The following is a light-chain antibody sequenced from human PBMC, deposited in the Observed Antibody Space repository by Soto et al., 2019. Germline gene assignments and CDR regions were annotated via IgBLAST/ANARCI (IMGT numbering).Light chain of an antibody. CDR1: QGVSGW. Sequence: DIQMTQSPSSVSASVGDRVTITCRTSQGVSGWLAWYQQKPGKAPKLLIFAASTLQSGVPSRFSGSGSGTDFTLTITNLQPEDFATDYCQQGNGFPLTFGGGTKVEI. CDR3: QQGNGFPLT. V-gene: IGKV1-12*01. CDR2: AAS. J-gene: IGKJ4*01.